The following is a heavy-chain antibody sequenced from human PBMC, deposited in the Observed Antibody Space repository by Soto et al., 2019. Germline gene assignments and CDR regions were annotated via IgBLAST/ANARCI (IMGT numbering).Heavy chain of an antibody. D-gene: IGHD1-7*01. J-gene: IGHJ5*02. CDR1: GGTFSSYA. CDR3: ARRARTELGIWFDP. Sequence: GASVKVSCEASGGTFSSYAISWVRQAPGQGLEWMGGIISIFGTANYAQKFQGRVTITADESTSTAYMELSSLRSEDTAVYYCARRARTELGIWFDPWGQGTLVTVSS. CDR2: IISIFGTA. V-gene: IGHV1-69*13.